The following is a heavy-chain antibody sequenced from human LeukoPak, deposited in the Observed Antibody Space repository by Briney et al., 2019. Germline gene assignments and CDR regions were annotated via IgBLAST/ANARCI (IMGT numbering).Heavy chain of an antibody. J-gene: IGHJ4*02. CDR1: GFIVSRNY. Sequence: GGSLRLSCAASGFIVSRNYMSWVRQAPGKGLEWVSVIYSGGSTYYADSVKGRFTISRDNSKNTVYLQMNSLRAEDTAIYYCARDFPGIAVAGTRPLDYWGQGTLVTVSS. CDR3: ARDFPGIAVAGTRPLDY. D-gene: IGHD6-19*01. CDR2: IYSGGST. V-gene: IGHV3-53*01.